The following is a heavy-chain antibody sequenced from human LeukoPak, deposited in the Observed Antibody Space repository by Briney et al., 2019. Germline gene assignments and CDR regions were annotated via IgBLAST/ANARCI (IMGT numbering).Heavy chain of an antibody. Sequence: GGSLRLSFVASGFTFSTYSMNSVLQAPGKGLELVSSITRDSDSLYYADSLKGRFTISRDNAKNSLYLQMSSLRAEDTAVYYCVRDTGGGDSVFWGQGTLVTVSS. J-gene: IGHJ4*02. CDR1: GFTFSTYS. CDR2: ITRDSDSL. D-gene: IGHD4-23*01. CDR3: VRDTGGGDSVF. V-gene: IGHV3-21*01.